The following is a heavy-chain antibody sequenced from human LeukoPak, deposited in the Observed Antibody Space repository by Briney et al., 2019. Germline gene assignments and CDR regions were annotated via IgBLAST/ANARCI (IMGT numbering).Heavy chain of an antibody. Sequence: PGGSLRLSCAASGFTFSSYWMSWVRQAPGKGLEWVANIKQDGSEKYYVDSVKGRFTISRDNAKNSLYLQMNSLRAEDTAVYHCARHGGIIAAAGTRAFDIWGQGTMVTVSS. CDR3: ARHGGIIAAAGTRAFDI. CDR2: IKQDGSEK. CDR1: GFTFSSYW. J-gene: IGHJ3*02. V-gene: IGHV3-7*01. D-gene: IGHD6-13*01.